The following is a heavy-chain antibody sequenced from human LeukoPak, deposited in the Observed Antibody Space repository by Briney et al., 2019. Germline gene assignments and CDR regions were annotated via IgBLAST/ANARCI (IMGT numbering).Heavy chain of an antibody. CDR3: AKSKRTRIVGATWPEF. V-gene: IGHV3-11*01. CDR1: GFTFSDYY. CDR2: ISSTGSAI. J-gene: IGHJ4*02. Sequence: GGSLRLSCAASGFTFSDYYLSWIRQAPGKGLEWVSYISSTGSAIYYTDSVKGRFTISRDNAKNSLYLQMNSLRAEDTAVYYCAKSKRTRIVGATWPEFWGQGTLVTVSS. D-gene: IGHD1-26*01.